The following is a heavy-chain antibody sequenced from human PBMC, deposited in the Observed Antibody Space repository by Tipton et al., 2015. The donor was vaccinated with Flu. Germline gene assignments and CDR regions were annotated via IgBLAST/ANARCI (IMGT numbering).Heavy chain of an antibody. D-gene: IGHD3-22*01. Sequence: TLSLTCTVPGGSISSGSYDWSWIRQHAGKGLEWIGRIYTTGIPNYNPSLRSRVTISIDTSKNQFSLKLSSVTAANTAVYYCARDAAYYYDSSGLLSDSWGQGTLVTVSS. CDR2: IYTTGIP. CDR1: GGSISSGSYD. CDR3: ARDAAYYYDSSGLLSDS. J-gene: IGHJ5*01. V-gene: IGHV4-61*02.